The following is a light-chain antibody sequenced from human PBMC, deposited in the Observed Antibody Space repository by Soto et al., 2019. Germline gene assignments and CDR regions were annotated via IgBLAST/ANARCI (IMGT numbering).Light chain of an antibody. CDR1: QSVSSSY. CDR3: QQYGSSPPIT. J-gene: IGKJ5*01. Sequence: EIVLTQSPGTLSLSPGERATLSCRASQSVSSSYLAWYQQKPGQAPRLLIYVASSMPTGIPDRFSGSGSGTDFTLTISRLEPEDFAVYYCQQYGSSPPITFGQGTRLEIK. CDR2: VAS. V-gene: IGKV3-20*01.